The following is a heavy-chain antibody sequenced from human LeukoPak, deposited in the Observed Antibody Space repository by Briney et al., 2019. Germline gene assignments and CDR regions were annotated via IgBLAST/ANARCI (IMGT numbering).Heavy chain of an antibody. CDR1: GYTFTGYY. D-gene: IGHD3-10*01. CDR2: INPNSGGT. V-gene: IGHV1-2*02. J-gene: IGHJ4*02. CDR3: ARGWNYYGSGSYYNDPTNYFDY. Sequence: GASVKVSCKASGYTFTGYYMHWVRQAPGQGLEWMGWINPNSGGTNYAQKFQGRVTMTRDTSISTAYMELSRLRSDDTAVYYCARGWNYYGSGSYYNDPTNYFDYWGQGTLVTVSS.